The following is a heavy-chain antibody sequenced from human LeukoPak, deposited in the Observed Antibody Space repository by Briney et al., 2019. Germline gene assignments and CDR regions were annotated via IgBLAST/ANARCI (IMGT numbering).Heavy chain of an antibody. CDR3: AVLNTDGWYFAY. V-gene: IGHV4-39*01. CDR2: IYYSGAT. D-gene: IGHD5-24*01. Sequence: SETLSLTCSVSGGSISNSRYYWGWLRQPPGKGLEWIGSIYYSGATNSNPSLKSRLTISVDTSKNQFSLKLGSVTAADAAVYYCAVLNTDGWYFAYWGQGTLVTVSS. CDR1: GGSISNSRYY. J-gene: IGHJ4*01.